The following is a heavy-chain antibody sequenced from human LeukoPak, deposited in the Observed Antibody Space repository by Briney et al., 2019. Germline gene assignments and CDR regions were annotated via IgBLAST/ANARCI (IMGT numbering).Heavy chain of an antibody. CDR1: GFTFSSYA. J-gene: IGHJ4*02. CDR2: ISYDGSNK. Sequence: GGSLRLSCAASGFTFSSYAMHWVRQAPGKGLEWVAVISYDGSNKYYADSVKGRFTISRDNSKNTLYLQMNSLRAEDTAVYYCARAALGLGTLDYWGQGTLVTVSS. V-gene: IGHV3-30*04. D-gene: IGHD6-19*01. CDR3: ARAALGLGTLDY.